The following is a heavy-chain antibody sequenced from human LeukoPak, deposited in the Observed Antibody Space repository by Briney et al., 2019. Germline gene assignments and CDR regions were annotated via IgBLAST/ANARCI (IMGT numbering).Heavy chain of an antibody. CDR3: AKSGPYGSGSHSLDY. D-gene: IGHD3-10*01. CDR2: IRYDGSNK. V-gene: IGHV3-30*02. Sequence: GGSLRLSCAASGFTFSSYGMHWVRQAPGKGLEWVAFIRYDGSNKYYADSVKGRFTISRDNSKNTLYPQMNSLRAEDTAVYYCAKSGPYGSGSHSLDYWGQGTLVTVSS. J-gene: IGHJ4*02. CDR1: GFTFSSYG.